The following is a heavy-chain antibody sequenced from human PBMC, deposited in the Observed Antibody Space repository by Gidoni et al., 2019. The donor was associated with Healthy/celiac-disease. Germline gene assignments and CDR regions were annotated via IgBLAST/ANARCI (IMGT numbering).Heavy chain of an antibody. J-gene: IGHJ3*02. Sequence: GLEWIGSIYYSGSTYYNPSLKSRVTISVDTSKNQFSLKLSSVTAADTAVYYCARADRRYYDNFDIWGQGTMVTVSS. CDR3: ARADRRYYDNFDI. V-gene: IGHV4-39*07. D-gene: IGHD3-22*01. CDR2: IYYSGST.